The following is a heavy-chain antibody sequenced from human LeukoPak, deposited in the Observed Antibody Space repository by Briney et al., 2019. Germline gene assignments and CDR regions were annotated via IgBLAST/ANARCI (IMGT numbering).Heavy chain of an antibody. D-gene: IGHD6-19*01. V-gene: IGHV4-39*01. CDR3: ARHYRGALAGTMGAFDI. Sequence: SETLSLTCTVSGGSISSSSYYWGWIRQPPGKGLEWIGSIYYSGSTYYNPSLKSRVTISVDTSKNQFSLKLSSVTAADTAVYYCARHYRGALAGTMGAFDIWGQGTMVTVSS. CDR1: GGSISSSSYY. CDR2: IYYSGST. J-gene: IGHJ3*02.